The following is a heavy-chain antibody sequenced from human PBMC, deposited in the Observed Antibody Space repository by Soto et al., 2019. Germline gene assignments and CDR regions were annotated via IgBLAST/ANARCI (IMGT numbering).Heavy chain of an antibody. J-gene: IGHJ6*02. CDR2: ISGSGDGT. Sequence: HPGGSLRLSCAASGFSVSDYAMSWVRQAPGKGLEWVSSISGSGDGTYYGDSVKGRFTLSRDTSQKTLYLQMSNLRGEDTAVYFCTKSRRSVLMVYGFGGMDVWGRGTTVTVSS. V-gene: IGHV3-23*01. D-gene: IGHD2-8*01. CDR1: GFSVSDYA. CDR3: TKSRRSVLMVYGFGGMDV.